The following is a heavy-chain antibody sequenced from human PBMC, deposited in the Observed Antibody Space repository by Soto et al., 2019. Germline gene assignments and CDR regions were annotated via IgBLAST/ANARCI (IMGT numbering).Heavy chain of an antibody. V-gene: IGHV1-69*06. D-gene: IGHD2-2*01. Sequence: GASVKVSCKASGGTFSSYAISWVRQAPGQGPEWMGGIIPIFGTANYAQKFQGRVTITADKSTSTAYMELSSLRSEDTAVYYCARAFCSSTSCYPRYGMDVGGQGTTATASS. J-gene: IGHJ6*02. CDR3: ARAFCSSTSCYPRYGMDV. CDR1: GGTFSSYA. CDR2: IIPIFGTA.